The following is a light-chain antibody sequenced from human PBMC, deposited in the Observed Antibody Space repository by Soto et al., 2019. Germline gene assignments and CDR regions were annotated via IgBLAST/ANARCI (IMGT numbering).Light chain of an antibody. CDR1: SSDVGSYNL. Sequence: VLTQPASVSGSPGQSITISCTGTSSDVGSYNLVSWYQQHPGKAPKLTIYEVSNRPSGVSDRFSGSKSGNTASLTISGLQTEDEADYYCCSYAGRSTYVFGTGTKVTVL. CDR2: EVS. CDR3: CSYAGRSTYV. J-gene: IGLJ1*01. V-gene: IGLV2-23*02.